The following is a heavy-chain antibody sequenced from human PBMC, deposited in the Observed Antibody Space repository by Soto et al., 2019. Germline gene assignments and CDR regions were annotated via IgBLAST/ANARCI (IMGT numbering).Heavy chain of an antibody. CDR2: ISAYNGNT. CDR1: GYSFSSFG. D-gene: IGHD3-22*01. CDR3: ARQDGDYYDSSGYIDP. V-gene: IGHV1-18*01. J-gene: IGHJ5*02. Sequence: ASVKVSCKTSGYSFSSFGISWLRRAPGQGLEWMGWISAYNGNTNYAQKLQGRVTMTTDTSTSTAYMELRSLRSDDTAVYYCARQDGDYYDSSGYIDPWGQGTLVTVSS.